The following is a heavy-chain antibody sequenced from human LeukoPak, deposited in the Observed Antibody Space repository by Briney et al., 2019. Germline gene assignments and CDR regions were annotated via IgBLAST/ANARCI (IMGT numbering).Heavy chain of an antibody. V-gene: IGHV3-23*01. J-gene: IGHJ4*02. CDR3: ARFIAAPYYFDY. CDR2: LSGSGSTS. D-gene: IGHD6-13*01. CDR1: GFTFDTYG. Sequence: GGSLRLSCAASGFTFDTYGMTWVRQAPGKGLEWVSSLSGSGSTSYYSHSVKGRFTISRDNSKNTVYLQMNSLRAEDTAVYYCARFIAAPYYFDYWGRGTLVTVSS.